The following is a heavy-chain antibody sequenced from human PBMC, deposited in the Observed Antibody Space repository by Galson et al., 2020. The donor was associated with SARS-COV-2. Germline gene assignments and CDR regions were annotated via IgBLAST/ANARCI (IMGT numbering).Heavy chain of an antibody. D-gene: IGHD1-26*01. CDR2: IRDKTDDRPT. CDR3: ARVGINADYFDD. J-gene: IGHJ4*02. Sequence: GGSLRLSCRASGFTFSGSAVHWVRQASGKGLEWVGRIRDKTDDRPTAYAASVKGRFTISRDDSGTTAYLHMSDLKSEDTAVYYCARVGINADYFDDWGQGTPVTVSS. V-gene: IGHV3-73*01. CDR1: GFTFSGSA.